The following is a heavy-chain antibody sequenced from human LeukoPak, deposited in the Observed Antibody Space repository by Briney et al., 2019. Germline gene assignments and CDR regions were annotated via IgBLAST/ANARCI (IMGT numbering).Heavy chain of an antibody. J-gene: IGHJ4*02. D-gene: IGHD5-18*01. CDR3: AKEQQLWLLGYFDY. CDR2: ISGSGGIT. Sequence: GGSLRLSCAASGFTFSSYAMSWVRQAPGKGLEWVSTISGSGGITDYAESVKGRFTISRDNSKNTLYLQMNSLRAEDTAVYYCAKEQQLWLLGYFDYWGQGALVTVS. V-gene: IGHV3-23*01. CDR1: GFTFSSYA.